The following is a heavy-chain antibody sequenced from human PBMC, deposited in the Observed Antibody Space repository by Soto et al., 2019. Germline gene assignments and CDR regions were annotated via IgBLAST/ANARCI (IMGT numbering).Heavy chain of an antibody. V-gene: IGHV3-23*01. CDR3: ARARRGAPYYYTVDR. D-gene: IGHD3-10*01. CDR1: GFTFSSYA. J-gene: IGHJ6*02. CDR2: ISGSGGIT. Sequence: ELHLLESGGGLVQPGGSLRLSCIASGFTFSSYAMTWVRQAPGKGLEWVSDISGSGGITYYADSVKGRFTISRDNSKNTLNLQMNSLRADDTAVYYCARARRGAPYYYTVDRWGQGTTVTVSS.